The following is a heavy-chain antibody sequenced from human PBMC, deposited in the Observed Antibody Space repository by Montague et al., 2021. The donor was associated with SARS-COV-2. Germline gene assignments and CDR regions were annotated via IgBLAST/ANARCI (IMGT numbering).Heavy chain of an antibody. Sequence: SLRLSCAASGFTFSSYAMHWVRQAPGKGLEWVAVIWYDGSNKYYADSVKGRFTISRDNSKNTLYLQMNSLRAEDTAVYYCARDERFGESKGGYWGQGTLVTVSS. CDR2: IWYDGSNK. V-gene: IGHV3-33*08. CDR3: ARDERFGESKGGY. D-gene: IGHD3-10*01. J-gene: IGHJ4*02. CDR1: GFTFSSYA.